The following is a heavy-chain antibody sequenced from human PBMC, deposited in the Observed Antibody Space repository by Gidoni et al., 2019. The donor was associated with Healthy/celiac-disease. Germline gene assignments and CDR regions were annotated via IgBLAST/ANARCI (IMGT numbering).Heavy chain of an antibody. D-gene: IGHD4-17*01. V-gene: IGHV3-23*01. CDR2: ISGSVGST. CDR1: GFTFSSYA. CDR3: AKGGFAVTYGMDV. Sequence: EVQLLESGGGLVQPGGSLRLSCAASGFTFSSYAMSWVRQAPGKGLVWVSAISGSVGSTYYADSVKGRFTISRDNSKNTLYLQMNSLRTEDTAVYYCAKGGFAVTYGMDVWGQGTTVTVSS. J-gene: IGHJ6*02.